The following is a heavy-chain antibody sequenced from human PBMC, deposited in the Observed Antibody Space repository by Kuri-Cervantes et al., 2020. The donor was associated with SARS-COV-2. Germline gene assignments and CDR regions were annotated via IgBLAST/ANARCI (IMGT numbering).Heavy chain of an antibody. J-gene: IGHJ4*02. V-gene: IGHV3-15*07. Sequence: GESLKISCAASGFTFSNAWMNWVRQAPGKGLEWVGRIKSKTDGGTTDYAAPVKGRFTISRDDSKNTLYLQMNSLKTEDTAVYYCARHLAGIVVVVAADINFDYWGQGTLVTVSS. CDR3: ARHLAGIVVVVAADINFDY. CDR2: IKSKTDGGTT. CDR1: GFTFSNAW. D-gene: IGHD2-15*01.